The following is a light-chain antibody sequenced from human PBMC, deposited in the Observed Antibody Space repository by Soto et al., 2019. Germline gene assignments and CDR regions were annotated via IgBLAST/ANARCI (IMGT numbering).Light chain of an antibody. Sequence: VLTQSPGTLSLSPGERATLSCRASQSVNSKLAWYQQKPGRAPRLLIYGASTRATGIPDRFSGSGSGTDFTLTISRLEPEDFAVYYCQQYGSSPWTFGQGTKVDIK. CDR3: QQYGSSPWT. J-gene: IGKJ1*01. V-gene: IGKV3-20*01. CDR2: GAS. CDR1: QSVNSK.